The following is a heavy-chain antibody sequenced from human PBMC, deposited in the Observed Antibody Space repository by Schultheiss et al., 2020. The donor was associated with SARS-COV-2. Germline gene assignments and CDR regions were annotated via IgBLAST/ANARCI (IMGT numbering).Heavy chain of an antibody. Sequence: SETLSLTCTVSGGSISSGDYYWSWIRQPPGKGLEWIGDIYYSGSTYYNPSLKSRVTISVDTSKNQFSLKLSSVTAADTAVYYCAREHSSSWYGGGAFDIWGQGTMVTVSS. J-gene: IGHJ3*02. D-gene: IGHD6-13*01. CDR2: IYYSGST. V-gene: IGHV4-30-4*01. CDR1: GGSISSGDYY. CDR3: AREHSSSWYGGGAFDI.